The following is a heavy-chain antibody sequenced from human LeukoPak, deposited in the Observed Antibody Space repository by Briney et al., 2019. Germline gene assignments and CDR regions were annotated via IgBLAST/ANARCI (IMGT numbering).Heavy chain of an antibody. D-gene: IGHD3-22*01. V-gene: IGHV3-23*01. CDR1: GFSFGSYA. CDR2: INGNGGST. J-gene: IGHJ4*02. CDR3: AKTHDSSGYLRSHFDY. Sequence: PGGPLRLSCAGSGFSFGSYAMTWVRQAPGKGLEWVSSINGNGGSTYYADSVKGRLTISRDNSKNTLYLQMNSLRAEDTAVYYCAKTHDSSGYLRSHFDYWGQGTLVTVSS.